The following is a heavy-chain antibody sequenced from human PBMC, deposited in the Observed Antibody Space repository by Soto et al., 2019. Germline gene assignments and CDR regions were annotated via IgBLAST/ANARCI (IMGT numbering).Heavy chain of an antibody. CDR3: ARLITGTTGNFDY. V-gene: IGHV4-59*08. CDR1: GGSISRYA. Sequence: SVLSSVGGGSISRYAWSRVRHPPGKGLEWIGYIYYSGSTNYNPSLKSRVTISVDTSKNQFSLKLSSVTAADTAVYYCARLITGTTGNFDYWGQGTLVTVSS. J-gene: IGHJ4*02. D-gene: IGHD1-7*01. CDR2: IYYSGST.